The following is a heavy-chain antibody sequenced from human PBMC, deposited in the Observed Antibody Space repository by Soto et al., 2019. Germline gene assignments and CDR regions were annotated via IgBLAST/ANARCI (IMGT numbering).Heavy chain of an antibody. V-gene: IGHV3-64*01. CDR1: GFTFSSYA. Sequence: EVQLVESGGGLVQPGGSLRLSCAASGFTFSSYAMHWVRQAPGKGLEYVSAISSNGGSTYYANSVKGRFTISRDNSKNTLYLQMGSLRAEDMAVYYCARDHYWYFDLWGRGTLVTGSS. J-gene: IGHJ2*01. CDR2: ISSNGGST. CDR3: ARDHYWYFDL.